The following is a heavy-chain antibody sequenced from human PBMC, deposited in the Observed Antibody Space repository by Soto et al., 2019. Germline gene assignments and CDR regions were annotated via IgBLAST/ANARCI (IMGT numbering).Heavy chain of an antibody. CDR1: NDSISNPIYY. D-gene: IGHD3-10*01. CDR3: GGRTSLASVQLFVGEISNHNWFDP. CDR2: IYHTGSS. Sequence: HLQLQESGPGLVKPSETLSLTCTVSNDSISNPIYYWGWIRQPPGKGLEWIGSIYHTGSSYYNPSLKSRVPITMDKSKNQFSLKLTSVTAADTAIYFCGGRTSLASVQLFVGEISNHNWFDPWSQGTLVTVSS. J-gene: IGHJ5*02. V-gene: IGHV4-39*01.